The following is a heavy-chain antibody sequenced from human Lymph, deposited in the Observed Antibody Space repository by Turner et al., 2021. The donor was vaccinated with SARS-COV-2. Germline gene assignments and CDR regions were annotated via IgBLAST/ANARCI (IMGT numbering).Heavy chain of an antibody. Sequence: QVQLQQWGEGLLKPSEPLSLTCAVFGGPFSGYYWSWNRQPPGKGMEWIGEINHSGSTNYNPSLKSQVTISVDTSKKQFSLKLSSVTAADTAVYYCARVWVRWWYFDLWGRGTLVTVSS. V-gene: IGHV4-34*01. CDR1: GGPFSGYY. D-gene: IGHD7-27*01. J-gene: IGHJ2*01. CDR2: INHSGST. CDR3: ARVWVRWWYFDL.